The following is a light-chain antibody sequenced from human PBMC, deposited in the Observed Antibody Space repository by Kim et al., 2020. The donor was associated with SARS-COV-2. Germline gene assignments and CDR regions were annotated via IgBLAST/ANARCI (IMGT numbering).Light chain of an antibody. CDR3: QQYDKSPRT. CDR1: QTFSTTY. V-gene: IGKV3-20*01. CDR2: GAS. Sequence: EIVLTQSPGTLSLSPGERATLSCRASQTFSTTYLAWYQQKPGQAPRLLIYGASSRATGVPDRFSGRGSGTEFTLTISRLEPEDFAVYYCQQYDKSPRTFGQGTKVDIK. J-gene: IGKJ1*01.